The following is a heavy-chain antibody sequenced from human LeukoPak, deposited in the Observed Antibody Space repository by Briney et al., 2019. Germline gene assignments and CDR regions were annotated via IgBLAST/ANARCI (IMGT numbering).Heavy chain of an antibody. D-gene: IGHD4-17*01. CDR2: INWNGGST. V-gene: IGHV3-20*04. J-gene: IGHJ4*02. Sequence: GGSLRLSCAASGFTFDDYGMSWVRQAPGKGLEWVSGINWNGGSTGYADSVKGRFTISRDNAKNPLYLQMNSLRAEDTALYYCARDSYGDYGEVGDYWGQGTLVTVSS. CDR1: GFTFDDYG. CDR3: ARDSYGDYGEVGDY.